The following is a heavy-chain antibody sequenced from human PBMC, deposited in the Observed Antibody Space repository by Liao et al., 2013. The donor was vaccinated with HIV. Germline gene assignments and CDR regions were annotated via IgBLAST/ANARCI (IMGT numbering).Heavy chain of an antibody. V-gene: IGHV4-4*07. Sequence: QVQLQESGPGLVKPSETLSLTCTVSGGSISSYYWSWIRQPAGKGLEWIGRIYTSGSTNYNPSLKSRVTMSVDTSKNQFSLKLSSVTAADTAVYYCARGNPTVTTYYYYYMDVWGKGTTVTVSS. J-gene: IGHJ6*03. CDR2: IYTSGST. CDR3: ARGNPTVTTYYYYYMDV. D-gene: IGHD4-17*01. CDR1: GGSISSYY.